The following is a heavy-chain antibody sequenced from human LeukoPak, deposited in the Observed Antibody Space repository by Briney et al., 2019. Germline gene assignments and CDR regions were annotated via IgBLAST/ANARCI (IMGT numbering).Heavy chain of an antibody. D-gene: IGHD2-15*01. Sequence: ASVKVSCKASGYTFTSYGISWARQAPGQGLGWMGWISTYNGNTNYAQKFQGRVTMTTDTSTSTAYMELRSLRSDDTAVYYCARDPDCSGGRCYSWGNGMDVWGQGTTVTVSS. CDR1: GYTFTSYG. CDR3: ARDPDCSGGRCYSWGNGMDV. CDR2: ISTYNGNT. V-gene: IGHV1-18*01. J-gene: IGHJ6*02.